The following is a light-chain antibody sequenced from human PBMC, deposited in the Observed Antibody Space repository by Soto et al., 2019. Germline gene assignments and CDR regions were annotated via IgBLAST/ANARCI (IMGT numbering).Light chain of an antibody. CDR3: QQYGSSGT. V-gene: IGKV3-20*01. Sequence: EIVLTQSPGTLSLSPGYRATLSCRASQSVSNNYLAWYQQKPGQAPRLRIYGASNRATGIPDRLSGSGSGTDFTLTISRLEPEDFAVYYCQQYGSSGTFGQGTKVDIK. CDR1: QSVSNNY. CDR2: GAS. J-gene: IGKJ1*01.